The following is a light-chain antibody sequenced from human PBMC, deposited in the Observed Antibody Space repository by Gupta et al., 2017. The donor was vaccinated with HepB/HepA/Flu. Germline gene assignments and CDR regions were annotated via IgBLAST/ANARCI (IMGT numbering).Light chain of an antibody. V-gene: IGLV2-14*03. CDR2: DVS. CDR3: GSYSSTNTAV. Sequence: QSALTQPASVSGSPGQSITISCTGTSSDIGGYSYVSWYQQHPGKAPKIMIYDVSNRPSGVSDRFSGSKSDNTASLTISGLQAEDEADYYCGSYSSTNTAVFGGGTKLTVL. CDR1: SSDIGGYSY. J-gene: IGLJ2*01.